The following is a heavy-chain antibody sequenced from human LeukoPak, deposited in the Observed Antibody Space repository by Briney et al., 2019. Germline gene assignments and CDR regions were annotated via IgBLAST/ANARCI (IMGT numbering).Heavy chain of an antibody. D-gene: IGHD3-22*01. J-gene: IGHJ4*02. CDR1: GFTFSSYE. Sequence: PGGSLRLSCAASGFTFSSYEMNCVRQALGKGLQWVSYISSSGSTRYYADSVKGRFTISRDNAKNSLYLQMNSLMAEDTDVYYCARGDYYDSSGYLDYWGQGTLVTVSS. CDR2: ISSSGSTR. V-gene: IGHV3-48*03. CDR3: ARGDYYDSSGYLDY.